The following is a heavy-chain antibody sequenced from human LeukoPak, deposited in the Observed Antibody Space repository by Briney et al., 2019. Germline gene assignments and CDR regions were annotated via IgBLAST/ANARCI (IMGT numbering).Heavy chain of an antibody. J-gene: IGHJ4*02. CDR1: GRSFSGYY. D-gene: IGHD3-10*01. CDR2: INQSGSA. CDR3: ARAIRGSGSYYNVSDFFDY. Sequence: SETLSLTCAVYGRSFSGYYWSWIRQPPGKGLEWIGEINQSGSANFNPSLKGRVPISVGTSKNQFSLKLSSVTAADTAVYYCARAIRGSGSYYNVSDFFDYWGQGTLVTVSS. V-gene: IGHV4-34*01.